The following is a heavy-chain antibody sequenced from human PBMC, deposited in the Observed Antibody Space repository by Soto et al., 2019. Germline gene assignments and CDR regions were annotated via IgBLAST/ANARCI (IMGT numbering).Heavy chain of an antibody. D-gene: IGHD3-3*01. CDR3: ARDLNFWSGYYTGIHYYYGMDV. CDR2: IYHSGST. CDR1: GGSISSSNW. Sequence: SETLSLTCAISGGSISSSNWWSWVRQPPGKGLEWIGEIYHSGSTNYNPSLKSRVTISVDKSKNQFSLKLSSVTAADTAVYYCARDLNFWSGYYTGIHYYYGMDVWGQGTTVT. V-gene: IGHV4-4*02. J-gene: IGHJ6*02.